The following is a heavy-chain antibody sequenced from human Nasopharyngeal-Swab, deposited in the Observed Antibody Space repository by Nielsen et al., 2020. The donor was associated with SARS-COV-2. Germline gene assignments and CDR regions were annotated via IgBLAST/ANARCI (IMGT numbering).Heavy chain of an antibody. V-gene: IGHV4-39*01. CDR3: ARRLEDYDFWTLAYGMDV. D-gene: IGHD3-3*01. Sequence: IRQHPGKGMEWIGSIYYSGSTYYNPSRKSRVTISIDTSKNQFSLKLSSVTAADTAVYYCARRLEDYDFWTLAYGMDVWGQGTTVTVSS. CDR2: IYYSGST. J-gene: IGHJ6*02.